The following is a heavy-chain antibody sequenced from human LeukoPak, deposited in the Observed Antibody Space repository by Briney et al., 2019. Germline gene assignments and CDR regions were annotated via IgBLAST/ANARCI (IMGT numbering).Heavy chain of an antibody. V-gene: IGHV3-7*03. D-gene: IGHD6-6*01. J-gene: IGHJ3*01. CDR2: INSDGSEG. CDR3: ARSSYSSSSSV. Sequence: GGSLRLSCAVSGFTFSGVWMSWSRQALGKGLEWVASINSDGSEGYYADVVKGRFTISRDNAKNSLYLQINSLRAEDTAVYYCARSSYSSSSSVWGQGTMVTVSS. CDR1: GFTFSGVW.